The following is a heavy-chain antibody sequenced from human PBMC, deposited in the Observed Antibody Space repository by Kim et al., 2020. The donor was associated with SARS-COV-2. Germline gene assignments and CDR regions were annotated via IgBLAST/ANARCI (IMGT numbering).Heavy chain of an antibody. V-gene: IGHV3-30*01. CDR3: ARESNYYDSSGYYSPVFDI. Sequence: GRFTISRDNSKNTLYLQMNSLRAEDTAVYYCARESNYYDSSGYYSPVFDIWGQGTMVTVSS. J-gene: IGHJ3*02. D-gene: IGHD3-22*01.